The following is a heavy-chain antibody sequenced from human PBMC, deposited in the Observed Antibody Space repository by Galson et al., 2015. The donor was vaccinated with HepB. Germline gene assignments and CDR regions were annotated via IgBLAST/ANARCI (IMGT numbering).Heavy chain of an antibody. J-gene: IGHJ6*03. D-gene: IGHD2-15*01. V-gene: IGHV1-2*06. CDR2: INPNSGGT. Sequence: QSGAEVKKPGSSVKVSCKASGYTFTGYYMHWVRQAPGQGLEWMGRINPNSGGTNYAQKFQGRVTMTRDTSISTAYMELSRLRSDDRAVYYCARELVAATPWDYYYMDVWGKGTTVTVSS. CDR1: GYTFTGYY. CDR3: ARELVAATPWDYYYMDV.